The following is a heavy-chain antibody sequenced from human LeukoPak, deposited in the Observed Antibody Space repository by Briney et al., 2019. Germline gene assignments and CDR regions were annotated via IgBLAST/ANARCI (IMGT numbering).Heavy chain of an antibody. V-gene: IGHV3-7*03. CDR2: IKQDGSEK. Sequence: PGGSLRLSCAASGFTFSSNWMSWARQAPGKGLEWVANIKQDGSEKFYVDSVKGRFTISRDNAKNSLYLQMNSLRAEDTALYYCAKDIAPAVFYYMDVWGKGTTVIVSS. J-gene: IGHJ6*03. D-gene: IGHD2-15*01. CDR3: AKDIAPAVFYYMDV. CDR1: GFTFSSNW.